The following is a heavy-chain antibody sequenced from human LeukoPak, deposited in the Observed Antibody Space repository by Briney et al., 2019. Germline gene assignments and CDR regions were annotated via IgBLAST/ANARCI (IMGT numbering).Heavy chain of an antibody. V-gene: IGHV4-34*01. J-gene: IGHJ4*02. CDR2: INHSGST. D-gene: IGHD3-16*01. CDR1: GGSFSGYY. CDR3: ARGYPPAKIMIT. Sequence: SETLSLTCAVYGGSFSGYYWSWIRQPPGKGLEWVGEINHSGSTNYNPSLKSRVTISVDKSKNQFSLKLSSVTAADTAVYYCARGYPPAKIMITWGQGTLVTVSS.